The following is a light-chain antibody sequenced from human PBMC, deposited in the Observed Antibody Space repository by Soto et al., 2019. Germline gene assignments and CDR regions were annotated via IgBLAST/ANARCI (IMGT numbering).Light chain of an antibody. V-gene: IGLV1-36*01. Sequence: QSALTQPPSVSEAPRQRVTISCSGSNSNIGNNAVNWYQQLPGRAPKLLIYYDDLLPSGVSDRFSGSKSGTSASLAISGLQSEDEADYYCAAWDDSLNHYVFGTGTKVTVL. CDR2: YDD. CDR3: AAWDDSLNHYV. J-gene: IGLJ1*01. CDR1: NSNIGNNA.